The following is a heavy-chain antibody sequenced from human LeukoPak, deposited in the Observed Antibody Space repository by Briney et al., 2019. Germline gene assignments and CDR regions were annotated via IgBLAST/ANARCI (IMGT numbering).Heavy chain of an antibody. CDR3: ARGGRYCTTTNCYIGK. D-gene: IGHD2-2*02. V-gene: IGHV3-23*01. J-gene: IGHJ4*02. CDR2: ISGGGGST. Sequence: GGSLRLSCAASGFTFSDYYMSWIRQAPGKGLEWVSGISGGGGSTYYADSVKGRFTISRDNSENTLYLQMNSLRAEDTAIYHCARGGRYCTTTNCYIGKWGQGTLVTVSS. CDR1: GFTFSDYY.